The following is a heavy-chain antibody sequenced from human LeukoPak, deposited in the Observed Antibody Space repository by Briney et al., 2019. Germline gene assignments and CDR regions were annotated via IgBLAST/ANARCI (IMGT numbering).Heavy chain of an antibody. CDR3: ARVESYYDFWSGYFRGADYYYYGMDV. CDR2: INPNSGGT. D-gene: IGHD3-3*01. CDR1: GYTFTGYY. Sequence: ASVKVSCKASGYTFTGYYMHWVRQAPGQGLEWMGWINPNSGGTNYAQKFQGRVTMTRDTSISTAYMELSRLKSDDTAVYYCARVESYYDFWSGYFRGADYYYYGMDVWGQGTTVTVSS. J-gene: IGHJ6*02. V-gene: IGHV1-2*02.